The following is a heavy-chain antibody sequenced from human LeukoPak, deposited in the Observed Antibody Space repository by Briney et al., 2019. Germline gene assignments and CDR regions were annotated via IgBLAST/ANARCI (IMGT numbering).Heavy chain of an antibody. CDR2: ISSNGGST. CDR1: GFTFSSYA. J-gene: IGHJ4*02. CDR3: VKDLWYYSSGWFDY. Sequence: GGSLRLSCSASGFTFSSYAMHWVRQAPGKGLEYVSAISSNGGSTYYTDSVKGRFTISRDNSKNTLYLQMSSLRAEDTAVYYCVKDLWYYSSGWFDYWGQGTQVTVSS. D-gene: IGHD6-19*01. V-gene: IGHV3-64D*06.